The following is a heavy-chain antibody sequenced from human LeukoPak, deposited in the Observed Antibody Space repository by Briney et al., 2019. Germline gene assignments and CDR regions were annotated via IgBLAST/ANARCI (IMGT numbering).Heavy chain of an antibody. CDR1: GGSFSGYY. CDR2: INHSGST. V-gene: IGHV4-34*01. D-gene: IGHD3-3*01. CDR3: ARGGVVHNHYFDY. J-gene: IGHJ4*02. Sequence: SETLSLTCAVYGGSFSGYYWSWIRQPPGKGLEWIGEINHSGSTNYNPSPKSRVTISVDTSKNQFSLKLSSVTAADTAVYYCARGGVVHNHYFDYWGQGTLVTVSS.